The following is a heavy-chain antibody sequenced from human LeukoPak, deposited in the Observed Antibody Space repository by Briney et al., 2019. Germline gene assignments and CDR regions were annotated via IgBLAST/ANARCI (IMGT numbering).Heavy chain of an antibody. V-gene: IGHV4-34*01. D-gene: IGHD5-18*01. CDR1: GGSFSGHY. CDR3: ARGGGALXDTAMAPYMDTAMVYYFDY. CDR2: INHSGSP. J-gene: IGHJ4*02. Sequence: SETLSLTCAVYGGSFSGHYWSWIRQPPGKGLEWIGEINHSGSPNYNPSLKSRVTISVDTSKNQFSLKLSSVTAADTAVYYCARGGGALXDTAMAPYMDTAMVYYFDYWGQGTLVTVSS.